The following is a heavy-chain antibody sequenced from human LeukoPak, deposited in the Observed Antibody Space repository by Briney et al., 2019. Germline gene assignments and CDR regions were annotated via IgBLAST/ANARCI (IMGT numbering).Heavy chain of an antibody. J-gene: IGHJ4*02. Sequence: GGSLRLSCAASGFTFSAFAMTWVRQAPGKGLEWVSTITDDGYNTYSADSVKGRITFSRDNSKNTLSLQLRSLRAEDTAVYYCAKDLSYTSGASDHWGQGTLVTVSS. CDR1: GFTFSAFA. D-gene: IGHD6-19*01. CDR2: ITDDGYNT. CDR3: AKDLSYTSGASDH. V-gene: IGHV3-23*01.